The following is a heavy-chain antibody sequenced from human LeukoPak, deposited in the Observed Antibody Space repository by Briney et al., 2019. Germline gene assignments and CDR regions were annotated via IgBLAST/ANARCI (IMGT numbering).Heavy chain of an antibody. D-gene: IGHD5-12*01. J-gene: IGHJ4*02. CDR3: ARMGGYSGYATH. CDR1: SGSISTYY. CDR2: IHYSGTT. V-gene: IGHV4-59*08. Sequence: SETLSLTCTVSSGSISTYYWSWIRQPPGKGLEWIGYIHYSGTTNYNPSLKNRVTISLDTSKNQFSLNLSSVTAADTAVYYCARMGGYSGYATHRGQGTLVTVSS.